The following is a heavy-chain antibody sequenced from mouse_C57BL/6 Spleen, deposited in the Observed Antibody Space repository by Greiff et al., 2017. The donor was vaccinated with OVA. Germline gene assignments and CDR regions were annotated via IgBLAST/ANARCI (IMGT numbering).Heavy chain of an antibody. Sequence: VQVVESGPELVKPGASVKISCKASGYAFSSSWMNWVKQRPGKGLEWIGRIYPGDGDTNYNGKFKGKATLTADKSSSTAYMQLSSLTSEDSAVYFCARAAQATDYWGQGTTLTVSS. J-gene: IGHJ2*01. V-gene: IGHV1-82*01. D-gene: IGHD3-2*02. CDR1: GYAFSSSW. CDR2: IYPGDGDT. CDR3: ARAAQATDY.